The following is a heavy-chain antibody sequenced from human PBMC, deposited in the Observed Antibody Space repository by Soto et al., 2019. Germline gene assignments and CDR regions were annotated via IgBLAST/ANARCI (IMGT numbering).Heavy chain of an antibody. J-gene: IGHJ4*02. Sequence: QVQLQESGPGLVKPSQTLSLTCTVSGGSISSGGYYWSWIRQHPGKGLEWIGYIYYSGSTYYNPSLKSRVTISVDTSKNQFSLKLSSVTAADTAVYYCARSSHYDSSGSLYYFDYWGQGTLVTVSS. CDR2: IYYSGST. V-gene: IGHV4-31*03. CDR3: ARSSHYDSSGSLYYFDY. D-gene: IGHD3-22*01. CDR1: GGSISSGGYY.